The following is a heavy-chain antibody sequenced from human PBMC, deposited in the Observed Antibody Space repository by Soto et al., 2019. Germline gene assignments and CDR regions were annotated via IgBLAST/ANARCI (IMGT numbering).Heavy chain of an antibody. CDR2: MNPNSGNT. CDR1: GYTFTIYD. Sequence: ASVKVSCKASGYTFTIYDINWVRQATGQGLEWMGWMNPNSGNTGYAQKFQGRVTMTRNTSISTAYMELSSLRSEDTAVYYCARVVVPAAIYFDYWGQGTLVTVS. J-gene: IGHJ4*02. D-gene: IGHD2-2*01. V-gene: IGHV1-8*01. CDR3: ARVVVPAAIYFDY.